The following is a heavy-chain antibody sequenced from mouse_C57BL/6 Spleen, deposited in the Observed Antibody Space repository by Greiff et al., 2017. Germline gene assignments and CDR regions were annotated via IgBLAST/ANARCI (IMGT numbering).Heavy chain of an antibody. CDR3: ARHATTVITTVGGYFDV. CDR1: GFTFSDYY. CDR2: ISNGGGST. D-gene: IGHD1-1*01. V-gene: IGHV5-12*01. J-gene: IGHJ1*03. Sequence: EVQVVESGGGLVQPGGSLKLSCAASGFTFSDYYMYWVRQTPGKRLEWVAYISNGGGSTYYPDTVKGRFTIARDNAKNTLYLHMSRLKSEDTAMYDCARHATTVITTVGGYFDVWGTGTTVTVSS.